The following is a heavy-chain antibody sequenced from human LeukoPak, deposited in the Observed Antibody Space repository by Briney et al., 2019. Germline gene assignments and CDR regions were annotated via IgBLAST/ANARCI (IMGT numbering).Heavy chain of an antibody. Sequence: GESLKISCKGSGYSFTSYWICWVRQMPGKGLEWMGIIYPGDSDTRYSPSFQAQVTISADKSISTAYLQWSSLKASDTAMYYCARRITIFGVVPWFDPWGQGTLVTVSS. CDR2: IYPGDSDT. V-gene: IGHV5-51*01. J-gene: IGHJ5*02. CDR3: ARRITIFGVVPWFDP. CDR1: GYSFTSYW. D-gene: IGHD3-3*01.